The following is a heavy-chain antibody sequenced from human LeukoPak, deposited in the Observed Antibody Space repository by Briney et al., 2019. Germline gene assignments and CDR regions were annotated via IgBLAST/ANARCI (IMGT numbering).Heavy chain of an antibody. CDR1: GGSISSYY. D-gene: IGHD6-19*01. V-gene: IGHV4-59*01. J-gene: IGHJ4*02. CDR3: ARSAVADYYFDY. Sequence: SETLSLTCTVSGGSISSYYWSWIRQPPGKGLEWIGYIYYSGSTNYNPSLKSRVTISVDTSKNQFSLKLSSVTAADTAVYYCARSAVADYYFDYWGRGTLVTVSS. CDR2: IYYSGST.